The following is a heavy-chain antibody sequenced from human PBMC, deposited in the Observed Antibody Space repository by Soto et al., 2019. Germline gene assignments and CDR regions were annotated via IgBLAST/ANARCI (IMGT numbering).Heavy chain of an antibody. CDR3: ADGGEWSCNFEY. D-gene: IGHD3-3*01. CDR2: ISGSGGNT. V-gene: IGHV3-23*01. CDR1: GFTFSSYA. Sequence: EVQLLESGGGLVQPGGSLRLSCAASGFTFSSYAMSWVRQAPGKGLELVSAISGSGGNTYYADSVKGRFTISRDNSKNTLDLQMNNLRVEDKAVYYCADGGEWSCNFEYWVQGTLVTVFS. J-gene: IGHJ4*02.